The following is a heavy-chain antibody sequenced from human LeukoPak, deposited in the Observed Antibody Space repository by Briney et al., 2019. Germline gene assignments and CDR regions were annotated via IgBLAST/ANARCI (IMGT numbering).Heavy chain of an antibody. J-gene: IGHJ3*02. CDR1: GFTFSSYG. CDR2: IRYDGSNK. D-gene: IGHD2-2*01. CDR3: AKEDVVVPAAISPDAFDI. V-gene: IGHV3-30*02. Sequence: PGRSLRLSCAASGFTFSSYGMHWVRQAPGKGLEWVAFIRYDGSNKYYADSVKGRFTISRDNPKNTLYLQMNSLRAEDTAVYYCAKEDVVVPAAISPDAFDIWGQGTMVTVSS.